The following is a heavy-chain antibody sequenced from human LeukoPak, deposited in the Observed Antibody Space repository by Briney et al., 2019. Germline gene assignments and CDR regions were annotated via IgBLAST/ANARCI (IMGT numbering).Heavy chain of an antibody. D-gene: IGHD3-22*01. CDR3: AKDQDGYVYDY. CDR1: GFTFSSYA. V-gene: IGHV3-23*01. CDR2: ISGSGGST. Sequence: GGSLRLSCAASGFTFSSYAMSWVRQAPGKGLEWVSAISGSGGSTYYADSVQGRFTISRDNSKNTLYLQMSSLRAEDTAVYYCAKDQDGYVYDYWGQGTLVTVSS. J-gene: IGHJ4*02.